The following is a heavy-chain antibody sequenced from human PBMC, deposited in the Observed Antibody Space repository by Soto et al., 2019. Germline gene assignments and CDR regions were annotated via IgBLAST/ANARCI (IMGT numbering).Heavy chain of an antibody. V-gene: IGHV3-30*18. J-gene: IGHJ4*02. CDR3: AKDASGWDLTYYFDY. CDR1: GFMFSNYG. D-gene: IGHD1-26*01. CDR2: ISYEGNNQ. Sequence: GGSLRLSCGASGFMFSNYGVHWVRQAPGKGLEWVAVISYEGNNQYYADSVKGRFTVSRDNSKNTLYLQMNSLRAEDTAVYYCAKDASGWDLTYYFDYWGQGTLVTVSS.